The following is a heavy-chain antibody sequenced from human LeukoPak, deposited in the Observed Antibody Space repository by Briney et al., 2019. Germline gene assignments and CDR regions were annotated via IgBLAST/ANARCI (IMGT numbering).Heavy chain of an antibody. Sequence: GGSLRLSCAASGFTFSSYSMNWVRQAPGKGLEWVSYISSSSSTMYYADSVKGRFTISRDNAKNSLYLQMNSLRAEDTAVYYCARMDSGWGGVPFDYWGQGTLVTVSS. J-gene: IGHJ4*02. CDR2: ISSSSSTM. D-gene: IGHD6-19*01. V-gene: IGHV3-48*04. CDR3: ARMDSGWGGVPFDY. CDR1: GFTFSSYS.